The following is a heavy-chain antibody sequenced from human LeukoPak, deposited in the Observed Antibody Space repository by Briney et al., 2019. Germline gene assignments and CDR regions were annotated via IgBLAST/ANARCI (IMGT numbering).Heavy chain of an antibody. CDR1: GFTFSDSW. CDR3: ARDNPPDY. CDR2: IKQNGSEK. Sequence: GGSLRLSCVASGFTFSDSWMSWIRQAPGKGLEWVANIKQNGSEKYYVDSVKGRFTISRDNAKNSLYLQMNSLRAEDTALYYCARDNPPDYWGQGTLVTVSS. J-gene: IGHJ4*02. V-gene: IGHV3-7*03.